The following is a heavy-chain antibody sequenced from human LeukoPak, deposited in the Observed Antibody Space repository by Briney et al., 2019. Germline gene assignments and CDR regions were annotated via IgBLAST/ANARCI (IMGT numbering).Heavy chain of an antibody. CDR1: GGTFSSYA. D-gene: IGHD3-22*01. CDR3: ARGEYYYDSSGYYAFDY. Sequence: ASVKVSCKASGGTFSSYAISWVRQAPGQGLEWMGRIIPILGIANYAQKFQGRVTITADKSTSTAYMELSGLRSEDTAVYYCARGEYYYDSSGYYAFDYWGQGTLVTVSS. V-gene: IGHV1-69*04. J-gene: IGHJ4*02. CDR2: IIPILGIA.